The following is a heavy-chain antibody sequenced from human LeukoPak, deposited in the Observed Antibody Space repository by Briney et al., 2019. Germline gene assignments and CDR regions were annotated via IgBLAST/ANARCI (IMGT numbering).Heavy chain of an antibody. Sequence: PSETLSLTCTVSGGSISSGGYYWSWIRQHPGKGLEWIGYIYYSGSTYYNPSLKSRVTISVDTSKNQFSLKLSSVTAADTAVYYCARLWGEPYYDILTPAANDAFDIWGQGIMVTVSS. D-gene: IGHD3-9*01. J-gene: IGHJ3*02. CDR1: GGSISSGGYY. CDR3: ARLWGEPYYDILTPAANDAFDI. V-gene: IGHV4-31*03. CDR2: IYYSGST.